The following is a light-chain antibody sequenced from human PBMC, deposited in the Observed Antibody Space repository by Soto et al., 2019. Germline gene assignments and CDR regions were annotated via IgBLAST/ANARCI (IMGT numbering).Light chain of an antibody. CDR3: QQSYIDST. J-gene: IGKJ2*01. Sequence: DIQMTQSPSSLSASVGDRVTITCRASQYIGTYLNWYQQKQGKAPTVLIYAASTLHSGVPSRFSGSGSGTDFDLTISSLQPEDVATYYCQQSYIDSTFGPGTKLEIK. CDR2: AAS. CDR1: QYIGTY. V-gene: IGKV1-39*01.